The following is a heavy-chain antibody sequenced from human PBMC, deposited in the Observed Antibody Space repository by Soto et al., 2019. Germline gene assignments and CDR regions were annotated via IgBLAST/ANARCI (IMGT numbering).Heavy chain of an antibody. D-gene: IGHD5-18*01. V-gene: IGHV4-4*07. Sequence: SETLSLTCIVSGGSISGYYWSWIRQPAGKELEWIGRIYSDGTTNYDPSLKGRGTMSVDTSKKQISLKLTSVTAADTAMYYCARDRGYRSGSFGSWGQGVLVTVSS. CDR3: ARDRGYRSGSFGS. CDR1: GGSISGYY. J-gene: IGHJ5*02. CDR2: IYSDGTT.